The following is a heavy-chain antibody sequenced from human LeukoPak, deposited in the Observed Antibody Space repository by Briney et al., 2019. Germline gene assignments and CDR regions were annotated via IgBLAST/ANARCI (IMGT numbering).Heavy chain of an antibody. D-gene: IGHD6-13*01. Sequence: GGSLRLSCAASGFTFSSYSMNWVRQAPGKGLEWVSSISSSSSYIYYADSVKGRFTISRDNAKNSLYLQMNSLRAEDTAVYYCARAYGGSSGFGAGTIDYWGQGTLVTVS. J-gene: IGHJ4*02. V-gene: IGHV3-21*01. CDR2: ISSSSSYI. CDR1: GFTFSSYS. CDR3: ARAYGGSSGFGAGTIDY.